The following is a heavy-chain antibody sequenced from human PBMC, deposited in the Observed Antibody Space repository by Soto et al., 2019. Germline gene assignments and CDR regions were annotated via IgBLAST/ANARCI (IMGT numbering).Heavy chain of an antibody. V-gene: IGHV4-4*02. J-gene: IGHJ4*02. CDR1: GGSFTSNNW. D-gene: IGHD1-7*01. CDR2: IYRTGST. CDR3: ASRDPGTSVDY. Sequence: LSLTCAVSGGSFTSNNWWTWVRQPPGQGLEWIGEIYRTGSTNYNPSLKSRVTISLDKSENQFSLKVTSLTAADTAVYYCASRDPGTSVDYWGQGTLVTVS.